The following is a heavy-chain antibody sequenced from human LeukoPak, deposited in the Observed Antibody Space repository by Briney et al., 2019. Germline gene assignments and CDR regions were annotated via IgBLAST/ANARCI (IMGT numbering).Heavy chain of an antibody. J-gene: IGHJ5*02. D-gene: IGHD3-3*01. Sequence: GRSLRLSCAASGFTFSSYGMHWVRQAPGKGLEWVAVIWYDGSNKYYADSVKGRFTISRDNSKNTLYLQMNSLRAEDTAVYYCARHGDPYDFWSGYYTGHSTPKPTGNWFDPWGQGTLVTVSS. CDR1: GFTFSSYG. CDR3: ARHGDPYDFWSGYYTGHSTPKPTGNWFDP. V-gene: IGHV3-33*01. CDR2: IWYDGSNK.